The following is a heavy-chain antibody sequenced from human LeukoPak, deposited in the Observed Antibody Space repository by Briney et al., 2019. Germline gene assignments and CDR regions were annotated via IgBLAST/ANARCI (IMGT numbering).Heavy chain of an antibody. CDR3: ARDLRYYDSSGPNVGY. V-gene: IGHV3-66*02. Sequence: QSGGSLRLSCAASGFTVSSNYMSWVRQAPGRGLEWVSVIYSGGSTYYADSVKGRFTISRDNSKNTLYLQMNSLRAEDTAVYYCARDLRYYDSSGPNVGYWGQGTLVTVSS. D-gene: IGHD3-22*01. CDR1: GFTVSSNY. CDR2: IYSGGST. J-gene: IGHJ4*02.